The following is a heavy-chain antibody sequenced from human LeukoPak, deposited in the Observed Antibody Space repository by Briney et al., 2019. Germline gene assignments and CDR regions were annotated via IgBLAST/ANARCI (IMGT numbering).Heavy chain of an antibody. Sequence: SETLSLTCTVSGGSISSSSYYWGWIRQPPGKGLEWIGSIYYSGSTYYNPSLKSRVTVSVDTSKNQFSLKLSSVTAADTAVYYCARHYGWFDPWGQGTLVTVSS. CDR2: IYYSGST. V-gene: IGHV4-39*01. D-gene: IGHD3-16*01. CDR1: GGSISSSSYY. J-gene: IGHJ5*02. CDR3: ARHYGWFDP.